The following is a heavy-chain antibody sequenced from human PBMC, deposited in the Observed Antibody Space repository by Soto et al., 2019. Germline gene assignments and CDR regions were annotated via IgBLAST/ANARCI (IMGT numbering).Heavy chain of an antibody. J-gene: IGHJ4*02. CDR2: IYPSGTT. CDR1: GDSISSNFW. Sequence: QVQIQESGPGLVKPSGTLSLTCAVSGDSISSNFWWSWVRQPPGKGLEWIGEIYPSGTTNYNTSLKSRVTMSLDKSKNQLTLALTSVTAADTAVYFCARHVGVAGTKGFDYWGQGTLVIVSS. D-gene: IGHD1-1*01. CDR3: ARHVGVAGTKGFDY. V-gene: IGHV4-4*02.